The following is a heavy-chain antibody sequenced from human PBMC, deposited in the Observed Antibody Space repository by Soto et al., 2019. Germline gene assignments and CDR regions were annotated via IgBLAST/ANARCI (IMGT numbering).Heavy chain of an antibody. V-gene: IGHV1-18*01. CDR3: VRNTAATGIFHS. J-gene: IGHJ4*02. CDR1: GYTFTSYG. D-gene: IGHD6-13*01. CDR2: ISAYNGNT. Sequence: QVQLVQSGAEVKKPGASVKVSCKASGYTFTSYGISWVRQAPRQGLEWMGWISAYNGNTNYAQKLQGRVTMTTDTFTSTAYMELRRLRSADTAVDYWVRNTAATGIFHSLRQGTLVTVSS.